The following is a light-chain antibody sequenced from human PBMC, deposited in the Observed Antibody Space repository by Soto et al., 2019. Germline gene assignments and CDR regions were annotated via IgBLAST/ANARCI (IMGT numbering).Light chain of an antibody. CDR2: DNN. J-gene: IGLJ2*01. CDR1: SSNIGNNV. V-gene: IGLV1-51*01. Sequence: QSVLTQPPSVSAALGQTVTISCSGGSSNIGNNVVAWYQQFPGTAPKLLIYDNNKRPSGIPDRFSGSKSGTSATLDITGLQTGDEADYYCGTWDSGLSAGGVFGGGTKLTVL. CDR3: GTWDSGLSAGGV.